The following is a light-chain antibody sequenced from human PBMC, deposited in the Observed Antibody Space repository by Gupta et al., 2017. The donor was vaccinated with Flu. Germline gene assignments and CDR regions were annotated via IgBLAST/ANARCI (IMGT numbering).Light chain of an antibody. CDR3: QQSYSTPYS. Sequence: DIQMTQSPSSLSASVGDRVTLTCRPSQSISNYLNWYQQRPGKGPELLIHAASSLQSGVPSRFSGSGSGTDFTLTISSLQPEDFATYYCQQSYSTPYSFGQGTKLEIK. J-gene: IGKJ2*03. V-gene: IGKV1-39*01. CDR1: QSISNY. CDR2: AAS.